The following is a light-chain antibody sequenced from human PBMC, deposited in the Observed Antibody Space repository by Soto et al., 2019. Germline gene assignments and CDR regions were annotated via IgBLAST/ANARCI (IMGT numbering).Light chain of an antibody. Sequence: QSVLTQPASVSGSPGQSITISCTGTSSDVGGYNYVSWYQQHPGKAPKVIIYEVSNRPSGVSNRFSGSKSGNTASLTISGLQAEDEADYYCSSYTSSSTVVFGGGTKLTVL. CDR2: EVS. V-gene: IGLV2-14*01. CDR1: SSDVGGYNY. CDR3: SSYTSSSTVV. J-gene: IGLJ2*01.